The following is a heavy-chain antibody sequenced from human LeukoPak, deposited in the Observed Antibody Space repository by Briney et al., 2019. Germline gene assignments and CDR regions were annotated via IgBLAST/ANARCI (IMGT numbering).Heavy chain of an antibody. CDR1: GFTLSTYG. J-gene: IGHJ4*02. Sequence: GGSLRLSCAASGFTLSTYGMSWVRQAPGKGLEWVSGISGSDGSTYYADSVKGRFTISRDDSKNTLYLQMNSLRAEDTAVYYCAKTYSSGWLGDFDCWGQGTLVTVSS. CDR3: AKTYSSGWLGDFDC. V-gene: IGHV3-23*01. CDR2: ISGSDGST. D-gene: IGHD6-19*01.